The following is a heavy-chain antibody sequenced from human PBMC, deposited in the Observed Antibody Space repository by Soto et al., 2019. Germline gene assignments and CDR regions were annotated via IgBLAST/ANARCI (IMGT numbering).Heavy chain of an antibody. Sequence: ASVKVSCKASGYTFTSYGIHWVRQAPGKRLEWMGWINAATGDTKYSPKFQGRVSITRDTSASTAYSELSSQRSEDTAAYYRVRRRVSATCIEWFDPWGQVTLRTVAS. V-gene: IGHV1-3*01. J-gene: IGHJ5*02. CDR3: VRRRVSATCIEWFDP. D-gene: IGHD6-6*01. CDR1: GYTFTSYG. CDR2: INAATGDT.